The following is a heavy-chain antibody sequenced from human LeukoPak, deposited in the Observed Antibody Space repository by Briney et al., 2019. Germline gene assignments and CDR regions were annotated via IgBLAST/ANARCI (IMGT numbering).Heavy chain of an antibody. Sequence: QPGGSLRLSCAASGFTFSSYAMSWVRQAPGKGLEWVSAISGSGGSTYYADSVKGRFTISRDNSKNTLYLQMNSLRAEDTAIYYCAKGVGFLENPTFDYWGQGTLVTVSS. D-gene: IGHD3-3*02. CDR1: GFTFSSYA. CDR2: ISGSGGST. V-gene: IGHV3-23*01. J-gene: IGHJ4*02. CDR3: AKGVGFLENPTFDY.